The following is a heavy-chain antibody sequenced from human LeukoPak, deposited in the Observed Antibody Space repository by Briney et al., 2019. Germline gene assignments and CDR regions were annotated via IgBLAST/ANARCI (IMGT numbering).Heavy chain of an antibody. Sequence: ASVKVSCKASGYTLTGYHVHWVRQAPGQGLEWVGRINPNSGVTNYAQKFQGRVTMTRHTSITTAHMELSRLRSDDTAVYYCARDRSGILGYYYNGMDVWGQGTTVTVSS. D-gene: IGHD3-10*01. V-gene: IGHV1-2*06. CDR3: ARDRSGILGYYYNGMDV. CDR1: GYTLTGYH. CDR2: INPNSGVT. J-gene: IGHJ6*02.